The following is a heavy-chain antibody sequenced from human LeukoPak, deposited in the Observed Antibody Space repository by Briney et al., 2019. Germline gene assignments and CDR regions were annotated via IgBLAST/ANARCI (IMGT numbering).Heavy chain of an antibody. D-gene: IGHD3/OR15-3a*01. CDR3: ARVKGGIGTGYYYFDY. V-gene: IGHV3-21*01. CDR1: GFTFNSYT. J-gene: IGHJ4*02. Sequence: PGGSLRLSCAASGFTFNSYTMSWVRRAPGKGLEGVSTISSSSSYTNYADSVKGRFTISRDNAKNSLYLQMNSLRAEDTAVYYCARVKGGIGTGYYYFDYWGQGTLVTVSS. CDR2: ISSSSSYT.